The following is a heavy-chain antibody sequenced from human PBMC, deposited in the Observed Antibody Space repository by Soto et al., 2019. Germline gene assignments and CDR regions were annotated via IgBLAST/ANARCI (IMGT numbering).Heavy chain of an antibody. D-gene: IGHD6-19*01. CDR3: ARAVGDPLYYLDY. CDR1: SDSISSYY. J-gene: IGHJ4*02. CDR2: TDYSGNT. Sequence: QVQLQESGPGLVRPSETLSLTCTVSSDSISSYYWIWIRQSPGKGLEWMGYTDYSGNTNYNPSLKSRVTTSGDTSKYQFSLRLSSVTAADTAVYYCARAVGDPLYYLDYWGQGTLVTVSS. V-gene: IGHV4-59*08.